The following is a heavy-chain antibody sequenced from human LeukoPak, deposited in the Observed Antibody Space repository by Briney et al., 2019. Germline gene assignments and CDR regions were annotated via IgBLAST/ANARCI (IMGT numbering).Heavy chain of an antibody. V-gene: IGHV3-21*01. Sequence: GGSLRLSCAASGFTFSSYSMNWVRQAPGKGLEWVSSISSSSSYIYYADSVKGRFTISRDNAKNSLYLQMNSLRAEDTAVYYCARNPRSRWYGGGYYFDYWGQGTLVTVSS. J-gene: IGHJ4*02. CDR1: GFTFSSYS. D-gene: IGHD6-13*01. CDR3: ARNPRSRWYGGGYYFDY. CDR2: ISSSSSYI.